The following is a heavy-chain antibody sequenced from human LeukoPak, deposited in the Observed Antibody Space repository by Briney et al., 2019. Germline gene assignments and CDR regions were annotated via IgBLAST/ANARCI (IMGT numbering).Heavy chain of an antibody. D-gene: IGHD5-12*01. J-gene: IGHJ5*02. V-gene: IGHV4-59*01. Sequence: SETLSLTCTVSGGSISSYYWSWIRQPPGKGQEWIGYIYYRGSTNYNAALKSRVTISVDTSKNQFSLKLSSVTAADTAVYYCASSGYSGYVGWFDPWGQGTLVTVSS. CDR2: IYYRGST. CDR1: GGSISSYY. CDR3: ASSGYSGYVGWFDP.